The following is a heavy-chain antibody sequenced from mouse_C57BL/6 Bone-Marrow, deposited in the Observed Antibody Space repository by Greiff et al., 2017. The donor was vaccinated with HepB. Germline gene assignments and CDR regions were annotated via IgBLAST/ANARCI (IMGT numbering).Heavy chain of an antibody. CDR1: GFSLSTFGMG. V-gene: IGHV8-8*01. CDR2: IWWDDDK. CDR3: ARRAQATSYYAMDY. J-gene: IGHJ4*01. D-gene: IGHD3-2*02. Sequence: QVTLKVSGPGILQPSPPLSLTCSFSGFSLSTFGMGVGWIRQPSGKGLEWLAHIWWDDDKYYNPALKSRLTISKDTSKNQVFLKIANVDTADTATYYCARRAQATSYYAMDYWGQGTSATVSS.